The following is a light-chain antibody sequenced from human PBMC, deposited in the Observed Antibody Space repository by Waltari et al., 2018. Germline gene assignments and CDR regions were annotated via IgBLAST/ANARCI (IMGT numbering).Light chain of an antibody. CDR2: DVT. V-gene: IGLV2-14*03. CDR3: SSYTSNSTLGV. J-gene: IGLJ3*02. CDR1: NSDIRVYHF. Sequence: QSALTHPASVSGSPGRSITISCTGTNSDIRVYHFFSWYQQHPAKAPKLMIFDVTNRPSGVSDRFSGSKSGNTASLTISGLQADDEAVYYCSSYTSNSTLGVFGGGTRLTVL.